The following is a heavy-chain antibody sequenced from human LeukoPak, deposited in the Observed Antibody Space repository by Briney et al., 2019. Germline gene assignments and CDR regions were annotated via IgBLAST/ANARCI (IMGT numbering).Heavy chain of an antibody. CDR3: AKVLLWFGEPRYFDL. CDR2: ISGSGGST. V-gene: IGHV3-23*01. Sequence: PGGSLRLSCAVSGFTFSSYAMSWVRQAPGKGLEWVSAISGSGGSTYYADSVKGRFTISRDNSKNTLYLQMNSLRAEDTAVYYCAKVLLWFGEPRYFDLWGRGTLVTVSS. CDR1: GFTFSSYA. J-gene: IGHJ2*01. D-gene: IGHD3-10*01.